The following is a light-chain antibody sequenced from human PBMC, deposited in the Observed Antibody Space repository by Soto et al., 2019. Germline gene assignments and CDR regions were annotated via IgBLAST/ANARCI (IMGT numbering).Light chain of an antibody. J-gene: IGKJ1*01. CDR2: KAS. Sequence: DIQMTQSPSTLSASVGDRVTITCRASQSISSWLAWYQQKPGKAPKLLIYKASSLEGGVPLRFSGSGSETEFSLTISSQKADDFASYYCQQYNSYLWTFDQWTKLDIK. CDR3: QQYNSYLWT. CDR1: QSISSW. V-gene: IGKV1-5*03.